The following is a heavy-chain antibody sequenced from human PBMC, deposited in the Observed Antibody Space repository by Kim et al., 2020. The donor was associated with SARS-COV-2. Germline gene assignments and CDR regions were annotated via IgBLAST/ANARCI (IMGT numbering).Heavy chain of an antibody. Sequence: SETLSLTCAVYGWSFSGYYWRWIRQPPGKGLEWIGEINHSGSTNYNPSLKSRATITVDTSKNQFSLKLSSVTAADKAVYYCARVFVAASYYDFWSGYQALDYWGQGTLVTVSS. CDR1: GWSFSGYY. CDR3: ARVFVAASYYDFWSGYQALDY. J-gene: IGHJ4*02. V-gene: IGHV4-34*01. CDR2: INHSGST. D-gene: IGHD3-3*01.